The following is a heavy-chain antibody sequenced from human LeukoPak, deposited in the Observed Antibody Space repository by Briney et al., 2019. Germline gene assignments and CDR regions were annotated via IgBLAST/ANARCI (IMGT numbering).Heavy chain of an antibody. CDR2: INPNSGGT. CDR1: GYTFTGYY. D-gene: IGHD6-13*01. Sequence: GASVKVSCKASGYTFTGYYMHWVRQAPGQGLEWMGWINPNSGGTNYAQKFQGRVTMTRDTSISTAYMELSRLRSDDTAVYYCARDAGDSSSWYKRYYYYGMDVWGQGTTVTVSS. J-gene: IGHJ6*02. V-gene: IGHV1-2*02. CDR3: ARDAGDSSSWYKRYYYYGMDV.